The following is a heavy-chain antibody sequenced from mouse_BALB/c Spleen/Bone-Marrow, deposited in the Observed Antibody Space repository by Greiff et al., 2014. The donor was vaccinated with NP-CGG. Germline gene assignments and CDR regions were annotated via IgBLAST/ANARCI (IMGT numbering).Heavy chain of an antibody. J-gene: IGHJ2*01. CDR3: AKNQEAFDY. Sequence: EVKLVESGGGLVQPGGSLKLSCAASGFTFSNYGMSWVRQTPDKRLELVATINSNGGITYYPDSVKGRFTISRDNAKNTLYLQMSSLKSEDTAVYYCAKNQEAFDYWGQGTTLTVSS. D-gene: IGHD3-2*02. CDR1: GFTFSNYG. V-gene: IGHV5-6-3*01. CDR2: INSNGGIT.